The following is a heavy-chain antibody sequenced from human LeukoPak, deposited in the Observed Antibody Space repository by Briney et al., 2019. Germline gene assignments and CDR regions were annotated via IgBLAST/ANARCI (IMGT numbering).Heavy chain of an antibody. Sequence: GGSLRLSCAASGFNVSNNYMSWVRQAPGKGLEWVSYISSSSSTIYYADSVKGRFTISRDNAKNSLYLQMNSLRAEDTAVYYCANLGLWFGELYGMDVWGQGTTVTVSS. J-gene: IGHJ6*02. V-gene: IGHV3-48*01. D-gene: IGHD3-10*01. CDR1: GFNVSNNY. CDR3: ANLGLWFGELYGMDV. CDR2: ISSSSSTI.